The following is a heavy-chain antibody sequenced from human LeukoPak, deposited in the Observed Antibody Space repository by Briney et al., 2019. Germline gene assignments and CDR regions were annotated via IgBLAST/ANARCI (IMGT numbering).Heavy chain of an antibody. J-gene: IGHJ4*02. D-gene: IGHD3-22*01. CDR1: GFTFSNYW. V-gene: IGHV3-7*05. Sequence: GGSLRLSCAASGFTFSNYWMNWVRQAPGKGLEWVANIKQDGSETYYVGFVKGRFTISRDNAKNSLFLQMNSLRAEDTAVYYCARVYSSLWAPSFDYWGQGALVTVSS. CDR2: IKQDGSET. CDR3: ARVYSSLWAPSFDY.